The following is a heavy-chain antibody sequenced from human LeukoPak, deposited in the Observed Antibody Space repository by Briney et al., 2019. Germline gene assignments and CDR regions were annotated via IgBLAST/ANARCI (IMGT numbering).Heavy chain of an antibody. D-gene: IGHD4-17*01. CDR3: ARLSTVTTSFDY. J-gene: IGHJ4*02. V-gene: IGHV4-61*02. CDR1: GGSTSTGDYY. CDR2: IYTSGST. Sequence: PSETLSLTCIVSGGSTSTGDYYCSWIRQPAGKGLEWIGRIYTSGSTNYNPSLKSRVTMSVDTSKNQFSLKLSSVTAADTAVYYCARLSTVTTSFDYWGQGTLVTVSS.